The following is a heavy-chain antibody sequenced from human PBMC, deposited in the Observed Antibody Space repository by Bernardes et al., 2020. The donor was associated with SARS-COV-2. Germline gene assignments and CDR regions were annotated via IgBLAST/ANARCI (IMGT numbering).Heavy chain of an antibody. J-gene: IGHJ4*02. CDR3: ATLSGRYSTTWHAY. D-gene: IGHD6-13*01. V-gene: IGHV4-61*09. Sequence: SETLSLTRTVSGGSISSDGYYWSWIRQPAGKGLEWIGHIYGSGSTNYNPSLKSRVTMSVDTSKNQFSLNLSSVTAADTAVYYCATLSGRYSTTWHAYWGQGTLVTVSS. CDR2: IYGSGST. CDR1: GGSISSDGYY.